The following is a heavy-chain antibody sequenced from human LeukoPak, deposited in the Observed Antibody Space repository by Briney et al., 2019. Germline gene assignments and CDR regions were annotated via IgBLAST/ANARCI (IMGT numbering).Heavy chain of an antibody. CDR3: ARDLTGDLYTFFDY. D-gene: IGHD3-16*02. J-gene: IGHJ4*02. CDR2: IQSDSGDT. V-gene: IGHV1-2*02. CDR1: GYTFTGYH. Sequence: ASVKVSCKTTGYTFTGYHLHWVRQAPGQGLEWMAWIQSDSGDTNYAQKFQGRVTVTRDKFARTSYIEVDRLSSDDTAVYYCARDLTGDLYTFFDYWGQGTLVTVSS.